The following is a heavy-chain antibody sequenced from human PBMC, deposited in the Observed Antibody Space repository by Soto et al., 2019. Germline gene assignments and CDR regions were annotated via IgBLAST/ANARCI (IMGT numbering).Heavy chain of an antibody. J-gene: IGHJ4*02. CDR1: GGSISSYY. Sequence: SETLSLTCTVSGGSISSYYWSWIRQPPGKGLEWIGNIYNSGRTKYNPSLKSRVTISVDTSKNQFSLKLSSVTAADTAVYYCARVPYYYDSSGYYFDYWGQGTLVTVSS. CDR2: IYNSGRT. V-gene: IGHV4-59*01. D-gene: IGHD3-22*01. CDR3: ARVPYYYDSSGYYFDY.